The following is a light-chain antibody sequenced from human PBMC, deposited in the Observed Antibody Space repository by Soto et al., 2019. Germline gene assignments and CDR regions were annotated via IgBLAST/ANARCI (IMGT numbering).Light chain of an antibody. Sequence: IVMTQSQGTLSVSPGERATLSCRASQSVSINLAWYQQKPGQAPRLLIYDASTRATGIPARFSGSGSGTEFTLTISSLQSKDFAVYYCQQYNNWHPLTFGGGTKVAIK. CDR3: QQYNNWHPLT. J-gene: IGKJ4*01. CDR2: DAS. V-gene: IGKV3D-15*01. CDR1: QSVSIN.